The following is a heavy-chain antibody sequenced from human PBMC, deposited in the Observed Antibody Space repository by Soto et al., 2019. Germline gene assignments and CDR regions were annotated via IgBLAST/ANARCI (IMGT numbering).Heavy chain of an antibody. J-gene: IGHJ4*02. CDR2: ITAAGTST. CDR3: ARGDPTYFDY. V-gene: IGHV3-74*01. Sequence: GGSLRLSCAASVLTFRTYWMHGVRQAPGEGLVWLSRITAAGTSTSSADSVKGRLTISRDNAKNPLYLQMNSLRAEDTAMYYCARGDPTYFDYWGQGILVTVSS. CDR1: VLTFRTYW. D-gene: IGHD1-26*01.